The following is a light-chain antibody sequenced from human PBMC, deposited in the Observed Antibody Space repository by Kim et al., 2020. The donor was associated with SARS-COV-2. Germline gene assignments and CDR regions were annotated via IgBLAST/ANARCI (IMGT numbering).Light chain of an antibody. CDR2: GIS. CDR3: QSFGSTLAVVV. Sequence: QSVLTQPPSVSGAPGQRVTIPCTGSNSNIGAGYDVHWYQHLPGTAPKLLIYGISNRPSGVPDRFSGSKSGTSASLAITGRQAEDEADYYCQSFGSTLAVVVFGGGTQLTVL. CDR1: NSNIGAGYD. J-gene: IGLJ2*01. V-gene: IGLV1-40*01.